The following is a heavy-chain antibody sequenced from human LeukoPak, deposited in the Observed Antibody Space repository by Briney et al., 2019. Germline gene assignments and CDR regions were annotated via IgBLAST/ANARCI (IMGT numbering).Heavy chain of an antibody. J-gene: IGHJ4*02. Sequence: PGGSLRLSCAASGFTFSSYRMNWVRQAPGKGLEWVSYISSSSSTIYYADSVKGRFTISRDNAKNSLYLQMNSLRDEDTAVYYCARDRDRYCSSTSCYYFDCWGQGTLVTVSS. CDR1: GFTFSSYR. CDR2: ISSSSSTI. V-gene: IGHV3-48*02. CDR3: ARDRDRYCSSTSCYYFDC. D-gene: IGHD2-2*01.